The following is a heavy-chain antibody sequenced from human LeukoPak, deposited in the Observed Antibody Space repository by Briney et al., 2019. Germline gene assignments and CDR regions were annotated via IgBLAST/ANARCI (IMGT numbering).Heavy chain of an antibody. V-gene: IGHV3-30*03. CDR2: ISYDGSNK. CDR1: GFTFSNFG. D-gene: IGHD6-13*01. J-gene: IGHJ4*02. CDR3: AASIAAAGTGGD. Sequence: GGSLRLSCTASGFTFSNFGMHWVRQAPGKGLEWVAVISYDGSNKYYADSVKGRFTISRDNSKNTLYLQMNSLRAEDTAVYYCAASIAAAGTGGDWGQGTLVTVSS.